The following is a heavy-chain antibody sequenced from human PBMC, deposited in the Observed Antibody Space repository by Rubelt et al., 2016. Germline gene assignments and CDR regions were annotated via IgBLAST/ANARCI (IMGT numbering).Heavy chain of an antibody. CDR2: ITISGGST. D-gene: IGHD6-13*01. Sequence: GGSLRLSCAASGFTFSNYAMSWVRQAPGKGLEWVSTITISGGSTDYADSVKGRFTISRDNSKNTLYLQMNSLRAEDTALYFCAKAPRIAAAAEFFDYWGQGTLVNVSS. CDR3: AKAPRIAAAAEFFDY. CDR1: GFTFSNYA. J-gene: IGHJ4*02. V-gene: IGHV3-23*01.